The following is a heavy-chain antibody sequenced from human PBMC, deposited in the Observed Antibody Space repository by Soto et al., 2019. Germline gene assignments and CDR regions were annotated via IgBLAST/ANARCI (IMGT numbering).Heavy chain of an antibody. CDR2: ISGSGGST. CDR1: GFTFSSYA. Sequence: GGSLRLSCAASGFTFSSYAMSWVRQAPGKGLEWVSAISGSGGSTYYADSVKGRFTISRDNSKNTLYLQMNSLRAEDTAVYYCAKDAGLVRVYYGSGSTDDAFDIWGQGTMVTVSS. CDR3: AKDAGLVRVYYGSGSTDDAFDI. D-gene: IGHD3-10*01. V-gene: IGHV3-23*01. J-gene: IGHJ3*02.